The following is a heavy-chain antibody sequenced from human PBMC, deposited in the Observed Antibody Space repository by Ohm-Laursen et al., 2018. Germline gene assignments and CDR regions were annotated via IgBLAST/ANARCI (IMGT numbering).Heavy chain of an antibody. D-gene: IGHD5-12*01. J-gene: IGHJ4*02. Sequence: PGTLSLTCTVSGGSISSYYWSWIRQPPGKGLEWIGYIYYSGSTNYNPSLKSRVTISVDTSKNQFSLKLSSVTAADTAVYYCARGTSGYVHTFDYWGQGTLVTVSS. CDR2: IYYSGST. CDR3: ARGTSGYVHTFDY. CDR1: GGSISSYY. V-gene: IGHV4-59*12.